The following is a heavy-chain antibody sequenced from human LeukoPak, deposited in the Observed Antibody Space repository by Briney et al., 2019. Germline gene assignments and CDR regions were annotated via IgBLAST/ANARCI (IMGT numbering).Heavy chain of an antibody. Sequence: SGPTLVKPTQTLTLTCTFSGFSLSTSGVGVGWIRQPPGKALERLALTYWDDDKRYSPYLKSRLTITKDTSKNQVVLIMTNMDPMDTATYYCARREVKLDYFDFWGQGTLVTVSS. V-gene: IGHV2-5*02. J-gene: IGHJ4*02. CDR1: GFSLSTSGVG. D-gene: IGHD1-1*01. CDR2: TYWDDDK. CDR3: ARREVKLDYFDF.